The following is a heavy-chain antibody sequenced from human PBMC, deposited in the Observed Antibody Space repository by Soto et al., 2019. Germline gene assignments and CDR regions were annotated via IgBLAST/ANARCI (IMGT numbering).Heavy chain of an antibody. D-gene: IGHD3-22*01. CDR3: ARPHYDSNTFYSYFDY. CDR2: FFHGGST. CDR1: GESFSGYY. V-gene: IGHV4-34*12. Sequence: SETLSLTCAVYGESFSGYYWSWIRQPPGKGLEWIGEFFHGGSTNYSPSLKSRVTISLDTSKNHFSLELSSVTAADTAVYYCARPHYDSNTFYSYFDYWGQGTLVTVSS. J-gene: IGHJ4*02.